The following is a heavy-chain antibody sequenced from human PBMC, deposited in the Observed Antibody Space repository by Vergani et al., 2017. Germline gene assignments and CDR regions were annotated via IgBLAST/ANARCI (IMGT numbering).Heavy chain of an antibody. CDR1: RYIFSNFW. Sequence: EKQLVQSGSETKKPGESLKISCQAFRYIFSNFWIGWVRQRPGRGLEWMGIIYPGDSEVKSILTFRCQVIFSVATSVNTAYLQWRSLQASDTATYFCASGGHGSENGGALQLWGQGTNITVSS. J-gene: IGHJ3*01. CDR2: IYPGDSEV. CDR3: ASGGHGSENGGALQL. D-gene: IGHD3-10*01. V-gene: IGHV5-51*01.